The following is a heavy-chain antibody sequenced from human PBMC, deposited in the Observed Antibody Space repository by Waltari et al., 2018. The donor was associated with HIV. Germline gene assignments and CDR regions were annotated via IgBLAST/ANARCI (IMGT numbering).Heavy chain of an antibody. CDR1: GFTFSSYA. Sequence: EVQLLESGGGLVQPGGSLRLSCAASGFTFSSYALSRVRQAPGKGLGWVSAISGSSGSTYYADSGKGRVTSSRDNSKNTLYLQMNSLRAEDTAVYYCAKVTGELLHLWVADYWGQGTLVTVSS. D-gene: IGHD1-26*01. V-gene: IGHV3-23*01. CDR3: AKVTGELLHLWVADY. CDR2: ISGSSGST. J-gene: IGHJ4*02.